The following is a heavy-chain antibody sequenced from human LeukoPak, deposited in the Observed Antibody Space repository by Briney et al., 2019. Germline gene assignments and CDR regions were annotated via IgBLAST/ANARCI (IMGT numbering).Heavy chain of an antibody. CDR2: MSSSDDGR. V-gene: IGHV3-23*01. D-gene: IGHD2-15*01. CDR3: AKAPVTSCRGAFCYPFDY. CDR1: GFSFSSYA. J-gene: IGHJ4*02. Sequence: PGGSLRLSCATSGFSFSSYAMSWVRQAPGKGLEWVSAMSSSDDGRYYAASVRGRFTISRDTSRSTLYLQMNSLRAEGAAVYYCAKAPVTSCRGAFCYPFDYWGQGTLVTVSS.